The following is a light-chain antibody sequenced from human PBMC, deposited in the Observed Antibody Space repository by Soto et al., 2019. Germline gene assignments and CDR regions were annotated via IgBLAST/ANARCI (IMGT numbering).Light chain of an antibody. CDR2: GAS. J-gene: IGKJ5*01. V-gene: IGKV1-9*01. CDR3: QQLNTYPIT. CDR1: QGISSY. Sequence: IQLTQSQSSLSASVGDRVTITCRASQGISSYLAWYQQKPGKAPKLLIYGASTLEGGVPFRFSGSGSGTDFTLIISTVQPEDFATYYCQQLNTYPITFGQGTRLEIK.